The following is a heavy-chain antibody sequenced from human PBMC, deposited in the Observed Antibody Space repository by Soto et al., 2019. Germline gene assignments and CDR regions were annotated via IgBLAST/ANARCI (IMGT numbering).Heavy chain of an antibody. V-gene: IGHV4-59*01. CDR1: GGSTSSYY. Sequence: SETLSLTCSVSGGSTSSYYWTWIRQSLGKGLEWIGYIYYSGSTNYNPSLKSRVTISIDTSKNQFSLKLSSVTAADTAVYYCVRHRYYDLLTGYAFDYWGQGTLVTVS. CDR3: VRHRYYDLLTGYAFDY. D-gene: IGHD3-9*01. J-gene: IGHJ4*02. CDR2: IYYSGST.